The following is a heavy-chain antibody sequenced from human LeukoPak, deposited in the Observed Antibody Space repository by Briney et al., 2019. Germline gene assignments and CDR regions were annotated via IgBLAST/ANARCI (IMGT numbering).Heavy chain of an antibody. D-gene: IGHD2-2*03. CDR3: AKLVDIVVVSDAFDI. J-gene: IGHJ3*02. CDR1: VFTFSSYG. CDR2: ISYDGSNK. Sequence: GGSLRLSCAASVFTFSSYGMHWVRQAPGKGLEWVAVISYDGSNKYYADSVKGRFTISRDNSKNTLYLQMNSLRAEDTAVYYCAKLVDIVVVSDAFDIWGQGTMVTVSS. V-gene: IGHV3-30*18.